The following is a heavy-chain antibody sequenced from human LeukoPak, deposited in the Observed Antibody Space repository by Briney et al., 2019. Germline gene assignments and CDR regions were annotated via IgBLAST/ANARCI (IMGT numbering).Heavy chain of an antibody. Sequence: GGSLRLSCAASGFTLSSYAMHWVRQAPGKGLEWVAIISYDGTNEYYADSVKGRFTISRDNSKNTLFLQVSSLKAEDTAVYYCARDSLVVAATGSYMDVWGRGTTVTVSS. CDR1: GFTLSSYA. J-gene: IGHJ6*02. V-gene: IGHV3-30*15. CDR2: ISYDGTNE. D-gene: IGHD2-15*01. CDR3: ARDSLVVAATGSYMDV.